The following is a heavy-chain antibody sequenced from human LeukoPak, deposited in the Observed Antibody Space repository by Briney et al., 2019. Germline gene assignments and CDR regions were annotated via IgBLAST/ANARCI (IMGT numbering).Heavy chain of an antibody. CDR1: GFIFSSYA. D-gene: IGHD3-22*01. Sequence: PGGSLRLSCAASGFIFSSYAMHWVRRAPGKGPEWVAIIWYDGSNKYYAESVEGRFTISRDNSKNTLYLQMNSLRAEDTAVYSCARGRKSSDPRWFDPWGQGTLVTVSS. V-gene: IGHV3-33*01. CDR3: ARGRKSSDPRWFDP. J-gene: IGHJ5*02. CDR2: IWYDGSNK.